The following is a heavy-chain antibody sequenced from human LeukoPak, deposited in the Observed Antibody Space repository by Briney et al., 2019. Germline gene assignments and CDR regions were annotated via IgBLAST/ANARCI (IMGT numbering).Heavy chain of an antibody. CDR3: ARGHQWQKLWFGELLGWWFDP. CDR2: IYHSGST. CDR1: GYSISSGYY. J-gene: IGHJ5*02. D-gene: IGHD3-10*01. Sequence: KPSETLPLTCTVSGYSISSGYYWGWIRQPPGKGLEWIGSIYHSGSTYYNPSLKSRVTISVDTSKNQFSLKLSSVTAADTAVYYCARGHQWQKLWFGELLGWWFDPWGQGTLVTVSS. V-gene: IGHV4-38-2*02.